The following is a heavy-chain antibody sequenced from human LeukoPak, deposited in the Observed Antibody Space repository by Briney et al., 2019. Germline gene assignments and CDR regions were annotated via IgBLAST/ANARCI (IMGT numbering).Heavy chain of an antibody. J-gene: IGHJ4*02. Sequence: ASVKVSCKXSGYTLTGYYMHWVRQAPGQGLEWMGRINPNSGGTNYAQKFQGRVTMTRDTSISTAYMELSRLRSDDTAVYYCARVTYYYDSSGYYVFDYWGQGTLVTVSS. D-gene: IGHD3-22*01. CDR1: GYTLTGYY. V-gene: IGHV1-2*06. CDR2: INPNSGGT. CDR3: ARVTYYYDSSGYYVFDY.